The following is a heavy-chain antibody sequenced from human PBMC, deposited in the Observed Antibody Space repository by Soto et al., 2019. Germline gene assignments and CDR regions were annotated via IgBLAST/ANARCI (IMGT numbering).Heavy chain of an antibody. V-gene: IGHV3-23*01. CDR1: GFTFNFYA. J-gene: IGHJ3*01. Sequence: GESLKISCAASGFTFNFYAMAWVRQAPGKGLEWVSGISVNGRTKYADSVKGRFTIYRDNSKYMVFLQVYTLRAEGTALYYCTKAGGWYYYESSGPPDAYHVSGEVTKVTVSS. CDR3: TKAGGWYYYESSGPPDAYHV. CDR2: ISVNGRT. D-gene: IGHD3-22*01.